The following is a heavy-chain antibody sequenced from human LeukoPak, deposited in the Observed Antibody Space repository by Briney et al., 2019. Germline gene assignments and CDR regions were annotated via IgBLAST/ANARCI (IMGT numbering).Heavy chain of an antibody. CDR1: GGSISSSSYY. CDR3: ARHRPLGLKDYYDSSAISSAAFDI. CDR2: IYYSGST. J-gene: IGHJ3*02. Sequence: SETLSLTCTVSGGSISSSSYYWDWIRQPPGKGLEWIGSIYYSGSTYYNPSLKSRVTISVDTSKNQFSLKLSSVTAADTAVYYCARHRPLGLKDYYDSSAISSAAFDIWGQGTMVTVSS. V-gene: IGHV4-39*01. D-gene: IGHD3-22*01.